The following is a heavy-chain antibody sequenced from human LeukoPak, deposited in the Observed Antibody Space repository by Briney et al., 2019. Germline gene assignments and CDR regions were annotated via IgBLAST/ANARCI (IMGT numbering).Heavy chain of an antibody. V-gene: IGHV3-48*03. CDR1: GFTFSTYE. J-gene: IGHJ4*02. CDR2: IGSSGSTK. CDR3: ARERGGYNTFDY. D-gene: IGHD5-18*01. Sequence: GGSLRLSCAASGFTFSTYEMNWVRQAPGKGLEGVSYIGSSGSTKFYADSVKGRFTISRDNTKNSLYLQMSSLRAEDTAVYYCARERGGYNTFDYWGQGTLVSVSS.